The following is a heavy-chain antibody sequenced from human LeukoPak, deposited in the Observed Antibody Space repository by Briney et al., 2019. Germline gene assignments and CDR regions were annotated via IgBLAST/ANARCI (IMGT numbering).Heavy chain of an antibody. CDR1: GFTFNGYG. CDR3: ARDGASYSNYEGNFDY. D-gene: IGHD4-11*01. V-gene: IGHV3-48*01. J-gene: IGHJ4*02. CDR2: ISSISSTI. Sequence: GALRLSCTASGFTFNGYGMNWVRQAPGKGLEWVSYISSISSTIYYSDSVKGRFTISRDNAKNSLYLQMNGLRAEDTAVYYCARDGASYSNYEGNFDYWGQGTLVTVSS.